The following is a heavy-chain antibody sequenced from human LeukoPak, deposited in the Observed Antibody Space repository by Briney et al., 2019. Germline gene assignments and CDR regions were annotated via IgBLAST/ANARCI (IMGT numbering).Heavy chain of an antibody. V-gene: IGHV7-4-1*02. D-gene: IGHD3-3*01. CDR1: GYTFTSYA. J-gene: IGHJ6*03. CDR3: ARRGVSNYDFWSGYLYYMDV. Sequence: ASVKVSCKASGYTFTSYATNWVRQAPGQGLEWMGWINTNTGNPTYAQGFTGRFVFSLDTSVSTAYLQISSLKAEDTAVYYCARRGVSNYDFWSGYLYYMDVWGKGTTVTVSS. CDR2: INTNTGNP.